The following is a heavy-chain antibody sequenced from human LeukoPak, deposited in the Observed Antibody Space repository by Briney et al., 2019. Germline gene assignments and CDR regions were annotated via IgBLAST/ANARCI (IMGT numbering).Heavy chain of an antibody. D-gene: IGHD5-12*01. CDR1: GGSISSYY. CDR3: ARDVTNSGYDSGDY. CDR2: IYYSGST. V-gene: IGHV4-59*01. J-gene: IGHJ4*02. Sequence: SETLSLTCTVSGGSISSYYWSWIRQPPGKGLEWIGYIYYSGSTNYNPSLKSRVTISVDTSKNQFSLKLSSVTAADTAVYYCARDVTNSGYDSGDYWGQGTLVTVSS.